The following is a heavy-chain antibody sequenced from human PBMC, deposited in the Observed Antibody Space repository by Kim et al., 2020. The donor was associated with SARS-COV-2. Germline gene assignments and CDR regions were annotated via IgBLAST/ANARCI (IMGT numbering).Heavy chain of an antibody. CDR3: ARVPSIVGATTGLILYYYYGMDV. V-gene: IGHV1-18*01. J-gene: IGHJ6*02. D-gene: IGHD1-26*01. CDR1: GYTFTSYG. Sequence: ASVKVSCKASGYTFTSYGISWVRQAPGQGLEWMGWISAYNGNTNYAQKLQGRVTMTTDTSTSTAYMELRSLRSDDTAVYYCARVPSIVGATTGLILYYYYGMDVWGQGTTVTVSS. CDR2: ISAYNGNT.